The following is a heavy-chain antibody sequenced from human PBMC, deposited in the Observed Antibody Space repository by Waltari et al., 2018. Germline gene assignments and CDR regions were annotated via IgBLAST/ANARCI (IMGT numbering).Heavy chain of an antibody. CDR1: GGSFSGFY. CDR3: ARGLPPYYYGSGKYGMDV. Sequence: QVQLQQWGAGLLKPSETLSLTCAVYGGSFSGFYWSWIRQPPGKGLEWIGEINHRGSTTYNPTLKSRVAISVDTSKNQFSLKLSSVTAADTAVYYCARGLPPYYYGSGKYGMDVWGQGTTFTVSS. CDR2: INHRGST. J-gene: IGHJ6*02. V-gene: IGHV4-34*01. D-gene: IGHD3-10*01.